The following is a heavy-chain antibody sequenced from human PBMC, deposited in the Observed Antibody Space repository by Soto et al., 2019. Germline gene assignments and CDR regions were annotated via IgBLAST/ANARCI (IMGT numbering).Heavy chain of an antibody. CDR1: GGSFSGYY. CDR3: ARSALMVYAQRIYWFDP. J-gene: IGHJ5*02. D-gene: IGHD2-8*01. CDR2: INHSGST. V-gene: IGHV4-34*01. Sequence: SETLSLTCAVYGGSFSGYYWSWIRQPPGKGLEWIGEINHSGSTNYNPSLKSRVTISVDTSKNQFSLKLSSVTAADTAVYYCARSALMVYAQRIYWFDPWGQGTLVTVSS.